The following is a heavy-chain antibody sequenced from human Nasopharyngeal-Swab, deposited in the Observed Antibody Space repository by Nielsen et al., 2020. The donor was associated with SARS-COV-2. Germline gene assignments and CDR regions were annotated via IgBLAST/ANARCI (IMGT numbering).Heavy chain of an antibody. CDR2: ISWNSGSI. J-gene: IGHJ3*02. CDR3: AGAAGSYEGVYAFDI. V-gene: IGHV3-9*01. D-gene: IGHD1-26*01. Sequence: SLKISCAASGFTFDDYAMHWVRQAPGKGLEWVSGISWNSGSIGYADSVKGRFTISRDNAKNSLYLQMNSLRAEDTALYYCAGAAGSYEGVYAFDIWGQGTMVTVSS. CDR1: GFTFDDYA.